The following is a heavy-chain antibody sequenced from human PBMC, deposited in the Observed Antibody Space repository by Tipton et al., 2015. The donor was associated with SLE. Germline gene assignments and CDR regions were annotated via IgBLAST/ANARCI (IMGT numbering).Heavy chain of an antibody. D-gene: IGHD5/OR15-5a*01. V-gene: IGHV3-30*04. J-gene: IGHJ4*02. CDR3: TRDVYDVNPSERDY. Sequence: QLVQSGGGLVKHGGSLRLSCAASGFTFSSYAMHWVRQAPGKGLEWVAVISYDGSNKYYADSVKGRFTISRDNAKNSLYLQMNSLRVEDTAFYYCTRDVYDVNPSERDYWGQGTLVTVSS. CDR1: GFTFSSYA. CDR2: ISYDGSNK.